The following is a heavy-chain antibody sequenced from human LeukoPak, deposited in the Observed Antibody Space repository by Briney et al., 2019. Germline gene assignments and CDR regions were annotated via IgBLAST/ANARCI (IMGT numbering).Heavy chain of an antibody. Sequence: GGSLRLSCAASGFTFSSYSMNWVRQAPGKGLEWVSYISSASGSIYYADSVKGRFTISRDNAKNSLFLQMNSLRAEDTAVYYCAKDLTDHGNFDYWGQGTLVTVSS. D-gene: IGHD4-17*01. CDR2: ISSASGSI. J-gene: IGHJ4*02. CDR3: AKDLTDHGNFDY. CDR1: GFTFSSYS. V-gene: IGHV3-48*04.